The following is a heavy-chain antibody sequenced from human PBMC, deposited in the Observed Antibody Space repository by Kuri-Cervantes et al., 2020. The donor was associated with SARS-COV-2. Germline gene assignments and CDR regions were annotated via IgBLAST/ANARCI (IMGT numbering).Heavy chain of an antibody. CDR1: GFTFRNYG. D-gene: IGHD1-1*01. Sequence: GGSLRLSCAASGFTFRNYGMNWVRQTPGEGLEWVSVIRYGGSKKYYADSVKGRFTISRDNSKNTLYLQMNSLRAEDTALYYCASVCTMGVSFDWGQGTLVTVSS. J-gene: IGHJ4*02. V-gene: IGHV3-33*08. CDR2: IRYGGSKK. CDR3: ASVCTMGVSFD.